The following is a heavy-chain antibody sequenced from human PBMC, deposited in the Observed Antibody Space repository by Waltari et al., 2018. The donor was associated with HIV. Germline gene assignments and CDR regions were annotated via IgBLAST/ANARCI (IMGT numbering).Heavy chain of an antibody. Sequence: EVQMVESGGGLVKPGGSLSSSGAGSGLTCSNARMSWVRQAPGKGLEWGGRSKSKTDGGTTDYAAPVKGRFTISRDDSKNTLYLQMNSLKTEDTAVYYCTTGGEDWGQGTLVTVSS. D-gene: IGHD3-16*01. CDR2: SKSKTDGGTT. CDR3: TTGGED. CDR1: GLTCSNAR. J-gene: IGHJ4*02. V-gene: IGHV3-15*01.